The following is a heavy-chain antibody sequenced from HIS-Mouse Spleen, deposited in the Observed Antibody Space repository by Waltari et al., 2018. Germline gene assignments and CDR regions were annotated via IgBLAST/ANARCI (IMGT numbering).Heavy chain of an antibody. CDR2: INHSGST. Sequence: QVQLQQWGAGLLKPAETLSLTCAVYCGSFSGYYWTWVRQPRGKGLEWIGEINHSGSTNYNPSLKSRVTISVDTSKNQFSLKLSSVTAADTAVYYCARAQYFSNWGYYYGMDVWGQGTTVTVSS. D-gene: IGHD7-27*01. V-gene: IGHV4-34*01. CDR1: CGSFSGYY. J-gene: IGHJ6*02. CDR3: ARAQYFSNWGYYYGMDV.